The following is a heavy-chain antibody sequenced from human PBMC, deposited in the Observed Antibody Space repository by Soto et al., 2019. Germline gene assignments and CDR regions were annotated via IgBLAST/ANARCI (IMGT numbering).Heavy chain of an antibody. CDR1: GGSISSSSYY. D-gene: IGHD3-16*01. J-gene: IGHJ4*02. CDR2: IYYSGST. V-gene: IGHV4-39*01. CDR3: ARQITFRGQSSINVDY. Sequence: SETLSLTCTVSGGSISSSSYYWGWIRQPPGKGLEWIGSIYYSGSTYYNPSLKSRVTISVDTSKNQFSLKLSSVTAADTAVYYCARQITFRGQSSINVDYWGQGTLVTVSS.